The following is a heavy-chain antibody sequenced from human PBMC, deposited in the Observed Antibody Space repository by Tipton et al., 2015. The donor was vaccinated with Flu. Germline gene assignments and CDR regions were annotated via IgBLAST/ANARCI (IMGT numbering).Heavy chain of an antibody. D-gene: IGHD6-13*01. J-gene: IGHJ5*02. CDR1: GGSISNYY. Sequence: TLSLTCTVSGGSISNYYWSWIRQPPGKGLEWIGYMYYTGSPNYNPSLKSRVTISVDTPKNQFSLKLTSVTAADTAVYYCARLGYIGNWYGGFDPWGQGPLGTV. V-gene: IGHV4-59*08. CDR3: ARLGYIGNWYGGFDP. CDR2: MYYTGSP.